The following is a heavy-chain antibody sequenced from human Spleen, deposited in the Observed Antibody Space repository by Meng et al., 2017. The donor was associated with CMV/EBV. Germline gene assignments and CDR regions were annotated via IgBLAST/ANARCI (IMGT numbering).Heavy chain of an antibody. CDR3: ATGPTGIVVVPAASMEIYGMDV. J-gene: IGHJ6*02. CDR2: IYYSGST. D-gene: IGHD2-2*01. CDR1: DY. V-gene: IGHV4-31*02. Sequence: DYWSWIRQHPGKGLEWIGYIYYSGSTYYNPSLKSRVTISVDTSKNQFSLKLSSVTAADTAVYYCATGPTGIVVVPAASMEIYGMDVWGQGTTVTVSS.